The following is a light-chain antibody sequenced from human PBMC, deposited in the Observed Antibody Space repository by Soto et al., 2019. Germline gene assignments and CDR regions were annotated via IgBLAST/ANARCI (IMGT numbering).Light chain of an antibody. CDR1: SSDVGGYNY. CDR2: DVS. J-gene: IGLJ2*01. V-gene: IGLV2-11*01. Sequence: QSALTQPRSVSRSPGQSVTISCTGTSSDVGGYNYVSWYQQHPGKAPKLMIYDVSKRPSGVPDRFSGSKSGNTASLTISGLQAEDEADYYCCSYAGGNTWVFGGGTKLTVL. CDR3: CSYAGGNTWV.